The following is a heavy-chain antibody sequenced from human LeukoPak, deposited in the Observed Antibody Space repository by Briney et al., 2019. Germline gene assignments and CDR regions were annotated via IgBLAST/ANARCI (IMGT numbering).Heavy chain of an antibody. CDR2: ISSSGSTI. CDR3: AREVTIAAPDY. Sequence: GGSLRLSCAASGFTFSSYTMNWVRQAPGKGLEWVSYISSSGSTIYYADSVKGRFTISRDNAKNSLYLQMNSLRAEDTAVYYCAREVTIAAPDYWGQGTLVTVSS. J-gene: IGHJ4*02. D-gene: IGHD6-13*01. V-gene: IGHV3-48*03. CDR1: GFTFSSYT.